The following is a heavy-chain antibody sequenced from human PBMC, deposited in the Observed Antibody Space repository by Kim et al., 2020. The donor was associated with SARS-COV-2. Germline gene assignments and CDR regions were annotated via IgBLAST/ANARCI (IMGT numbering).Heavy chain of an antibody. CDR3: ARDQGFHYDFWSGYSH. J-gene: IGHJ4*02. D-gene: IGHD3-3*01. Sequence: VKGRFTISRDTSKNTLYLQMNSLRAEDTAVYYCARDQGFHYDFWSGYSHWGQGTLVTVSS. V-gene: IGHV3-30*04.